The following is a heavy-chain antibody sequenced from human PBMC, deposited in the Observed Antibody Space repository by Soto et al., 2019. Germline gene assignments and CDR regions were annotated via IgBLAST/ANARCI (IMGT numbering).Heavy chain of an antibody. D-gene: IGHD3-22*01. CDR3: ARDAVTDYYDSSGYPGHWFDP. CDR2: INPNSGGT. V-gene: IGHV1-2*04. CDR1: GYTFTGYY. J-gene: IGHJ5*02. Sequence: ASVKVSCKASGYTFTGYYMHWVRQAPGQGLEWIGWINPNSGGTNYAQKFQGWVTMTRDTSISTAYMELSRLRSDDTAVYYCARDAVTDYYDSSGYPGHWFDPWGQGTLVTVSS.